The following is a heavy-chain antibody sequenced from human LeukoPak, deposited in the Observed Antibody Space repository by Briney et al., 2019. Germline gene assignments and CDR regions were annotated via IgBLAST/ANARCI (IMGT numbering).Heavy chain of an antibody. Sequence: SETLSLTCTVAGGSISSYFWSWIRQPPGKGLEWIGYIYSTGSTNYNPSLRGRVTISVDTSKDQFSLKLSSVTAADTAVYYCARHRVSRDGYNYGDFDYWGQGTLVTVSS. V-gene: IGHV4-59*08. D-gene: IGHD5-24*01. CDR1: GGSISSYF. J-gene: IGHJ4*02. CDR3: ARHRVSRDGYNYGDFDY. CDR2: IYSTGST.